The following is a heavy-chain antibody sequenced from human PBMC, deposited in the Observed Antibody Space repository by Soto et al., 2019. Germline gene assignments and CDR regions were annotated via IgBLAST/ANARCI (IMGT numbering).Heavy chain of an antibody. Sequence: PGGSLRLSCAASGFTFSSYAMHWVRQAPGKGLEWVAVISYDGSNKYYADSVKGRFTISRDNSKNTLYLQMNSLRAEDTAVYYCARDSSSWQPYYYYYGMDVWGQGTTVTVSS. CDR3: ARDSSSWQPYYYYYGMDV. V-gene: IGHV3-30-3*01. D-gene: IGHD6-13*01. CDR2: ISYDGSNK. CDR1: GFTFSSYA. J-gene: IGHJ6*02.